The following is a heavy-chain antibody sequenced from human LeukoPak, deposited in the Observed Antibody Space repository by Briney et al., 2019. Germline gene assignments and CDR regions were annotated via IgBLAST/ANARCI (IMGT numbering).Heavy chain of an antibody. CDR3: AKDMYSSGWYYFDY. CDR1: GFTFDDYA. V-gene: IGHV3-9*03. CDR2: ISWNSGSI. J-gene: IGHJ4*02. Sequence: GGSLRLSCAASGFTFDDYAMHWDRQAPGKGLEWVSGISWNSGSIGYADSVKGRFTISRDNAKNSLYLQMNSLRAEDMALYYCAKDMYSSGWYYFDYWGQGTLVTVSS. D-gene: IGHD6-19*01.